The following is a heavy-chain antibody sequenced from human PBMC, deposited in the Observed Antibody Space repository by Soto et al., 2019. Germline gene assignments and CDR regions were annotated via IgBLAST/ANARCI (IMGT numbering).Heavy chain of an antibody. Sequence: QVQLEQSGAEVKKPGSSVKVSCKISGDNFNNFAIAWVRQAPGRGLEWLGGIVPLYGTSNYAEKFQGRVTIIADESTSSAYLELNSLKSEDTAIYYCAACLRGIIVVVTTGFDSWGPGTLVTVSS. J-gene: IGHJ4*02. V-gene: IGHV1-69*01. D-gene: IGHD2-21*01. CDR1: GDNFNNFA. CDR3: AACLRGIIVVVTTGFDS. CDR2: IVPLYGTS.